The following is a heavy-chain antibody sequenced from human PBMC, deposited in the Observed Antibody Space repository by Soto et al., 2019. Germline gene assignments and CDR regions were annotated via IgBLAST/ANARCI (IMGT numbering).Heavy chain of an antibody. Sequence: PSETLSLTCAVYGGSFSGYYWSWIRQPPGKGLEWIGEINHSGSTNYNPSLKSRVTISVDTSKNQFSLKLSPVTAADTAVYYCARGRGRIEASPGGVTRYYGMDVWGQGTKVTVYS. CDR2: INHSGST. CDR3: ARGRGRIEASPGGVTRYYGMDV. D-gene: IGHD6-6*01. J-gene: IGHJ6*02. V-gene: IGHV4-34*01. CDR1: GGSFSGYY.